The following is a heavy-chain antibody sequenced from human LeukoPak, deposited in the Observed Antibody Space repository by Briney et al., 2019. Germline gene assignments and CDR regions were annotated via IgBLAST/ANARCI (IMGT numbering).Heavy chain of an antibody. Sequence: GGSLRLSCAASGFTFNKYWMSWVRQAPGKGLEWVSYISSSGSTIYYADSVKGRFTISRDNAKNSLYLQMNSLRAEDTAVYYCAELGITMIGGVWGKGTTVTISS. CDR3: AELGITMIGGV. CDR1: GFTFNKYW. J-gene: IGHJ6*04. V-gene: IGHV3-48*03. CDR2: ISSSGSTI. D-gene: IGHD3-10*02.